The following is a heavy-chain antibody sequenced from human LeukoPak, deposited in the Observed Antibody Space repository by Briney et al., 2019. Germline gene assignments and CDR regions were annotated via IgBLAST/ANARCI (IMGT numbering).Heavy chain of an antibody. D-gene: IGHD2-21*02. V-gene: IGHV1-18*04. CDR1: GYTFTSYY. J-gene: IGHJ4*02. CDR3: ARGGSRVVTYGKFDY. Sequence: ASVKVSCKASGYTFTSYYMHWVRQAPGQGLEWMGWISTYSGNTNYAQKLQGRITMTIETSTSTAYMELRSLRSDDTAVYYCARGGSRVVTYGKFDYWGQGTLVTVSS. CDR2: ISTYSGNT.